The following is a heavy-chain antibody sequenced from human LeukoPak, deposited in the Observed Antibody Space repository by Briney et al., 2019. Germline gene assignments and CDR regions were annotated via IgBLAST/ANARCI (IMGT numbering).Heavy chain of an antibody. CDR1: GFTFSTYA. V-gene: IGHV3-23*01. J-gene: IGHJ4*02. CDR2: IGGSGDFT. Sequence: GESLRLSCSASGFTFSTYAMRWVRQAAGKGLDWVSGIGGSGDFTYYAEYVQGRFTISRDNSKKTLYLQMNSLRAEDTAVYYCAKADRGWGVITKDWGQGTLVTVSS. D-gene: IGHD3-10*01. CDR3: AKADRGWGVITKD.